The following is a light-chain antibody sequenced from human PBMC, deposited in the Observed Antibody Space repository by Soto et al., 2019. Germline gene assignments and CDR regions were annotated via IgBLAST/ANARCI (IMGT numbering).Light chain of an antibody. Sequence: ETVMTQSPATLSVSPGERATLSCRASQSLNSNLAWYQQKPGQAPRLLIDGASDRATGIPDRFSGSGYGTEFTLSISSLQSEDFAVYYCQQYNTWPWTCGQGTKVEIK. CDR1: QSLNSN. J-gene: IGKJ1*01. CDR2: GAS. V-gene: IGKV3-15*01. CDR3: QQYNTWPWT.